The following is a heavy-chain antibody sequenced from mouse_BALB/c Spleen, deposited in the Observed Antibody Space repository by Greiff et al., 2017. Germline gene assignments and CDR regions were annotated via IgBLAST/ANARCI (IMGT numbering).Heavy chain of an antibody. J-gene: IGHJ4*01. V-gene: IGHV1-7*01. CDR3: ARSPLLP. Sequence: QVQLQQSGAELAKPGASVKMSCKASGYTFTSYWMHWVKQRPGQGLEWIGYINPSTGYTEYNQKFKDKATLTADKSSSTAYMQLSSLTSEDSAVYYCARSPLLPWGQGTSVTVSS. CDR2: INPSTGYT. CDR1: GYTFTSYW. D-gene: IGHD1-1*01.